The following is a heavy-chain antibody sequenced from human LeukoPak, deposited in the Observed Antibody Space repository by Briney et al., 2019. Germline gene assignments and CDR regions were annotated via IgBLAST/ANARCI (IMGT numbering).Heavy chain of an antibody. Sequence: PSETLSLTCAVYGGSFSGYYWSWIRQPPGKGLEWIGEINHSGSTNYNPSLKSRVTISVDTSKNHFSLKLTSVTAADTAVYYCARPDFDEMASHPYDLWGRGTLVTVSS. V-gene: IGHV4-34*01. J-gene: IGHJ2*01. CDR2: INHSGST. D-gene: IGHD5-24*01. CDR1: GGSFSGYY. CDR3: ARPDFDEMASHPYDL.